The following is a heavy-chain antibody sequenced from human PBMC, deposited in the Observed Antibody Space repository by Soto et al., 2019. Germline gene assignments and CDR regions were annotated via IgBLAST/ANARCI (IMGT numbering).Heavy chain of an antibody. D-gene: IGHD1-26*01. CDR1: GFTFSSYG. CDR3: AKLVRSGSYFDY. J-gene: IGHJ4*02. Sequence: GSLRLSCAASGFTFSSYGMHWVRQAPGKGLEWVAVISYDGSNKYYADSVKGRFTISRDNSKNTLYLQMNSLRAEDTAVYYCAKLVRSGSYFDYWGQGALVTVSS. V-gene: IGHV3-30*18. CDR2: ISYDGSNK.